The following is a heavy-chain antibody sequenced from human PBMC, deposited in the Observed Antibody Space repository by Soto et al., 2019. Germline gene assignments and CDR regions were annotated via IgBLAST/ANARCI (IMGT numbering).Heavy chain of an antibody. Sequence: SETLSLTCTVSGGAISSYYWSWIRQPPGKGLEWIGYIYYSGSTNYNPSLKSRVTISVDTSKNQFCLKLSSVTAADTAVYYCARELYDSSGYYSNWFDPWGQGTLVTVSS. V-gene: IGHV4-59*01. CDR1: GGAISSYY. CDR2: IYYSGST. J-gene: IGHJ5*02. D-gene: IGHD3-22*01. CDR3: ARELYDSSGYYSNWFDP.